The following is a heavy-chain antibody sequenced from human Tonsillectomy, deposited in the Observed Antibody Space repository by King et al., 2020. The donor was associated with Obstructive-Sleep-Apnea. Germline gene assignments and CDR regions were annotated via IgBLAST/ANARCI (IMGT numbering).Heavy chain of an antibody. CDR2: MNPNSGNT. D-gene: IGHD3-10*01. J-gene: IGHJ4*02. CDR1: GYTFSSYD. CDR3: ARRRGSGRGSGSSDY. Sequence: VQLVESGAEVKKPGASVKVACRASGYTFSSYDINWVRQATGQGLEWMGWMNPNSGNTGYAQKFQGRVTMTRNTSISTAYMELSSLRSEDTAMYYCARRRGSGRGSGSSDYWGQGTLVTVSS. V-gene: IGHV1-8*01.